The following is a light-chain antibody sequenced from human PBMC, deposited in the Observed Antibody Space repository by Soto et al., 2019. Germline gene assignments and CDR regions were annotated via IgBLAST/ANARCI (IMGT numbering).Light chain of an antibody. CDR1: SSNIGSNS. J-gene: IGLJ1*01. CDR3: AAWDDSLNGYV. V-gene: IGLV1-44*01. Sequence: QSALTQPPSASGTPGQRVTISCSGSSSNIGSNSVNWYQQLPGTAPKLLIYRNNQWPSGVPDRFSGSKSGTSASLAISGLQSEDEADYHCAAWDDSLNGYVFGTGTKVNVL. CDR2: RNN.